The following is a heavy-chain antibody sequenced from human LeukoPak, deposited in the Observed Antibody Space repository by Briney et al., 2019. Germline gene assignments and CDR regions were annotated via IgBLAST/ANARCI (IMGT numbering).Heavy chain of an antibody. CDR2: ISYDGSNK. V-gene: IGHV3-30*03. CDR1: GFTFSSYG. CDR3: VNHRSYYFDY. Sequence: GGSLRLSCAASGFTFSSYGMHWVRQAPGKGLKWVAVISYDGSNKYYADSVKGRFTTSRDNSKNTLYLQMNSLRAEDTAVYYCVNHRSYYFDYWGQGTLVTVSS. D-gene: IGHD1-26*01. J-gene: IGHJ4*02.